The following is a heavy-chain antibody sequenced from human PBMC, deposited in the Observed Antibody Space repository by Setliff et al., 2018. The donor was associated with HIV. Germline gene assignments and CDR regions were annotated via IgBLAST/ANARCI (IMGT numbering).Heavy chain of an antibody. CDR3: ARGGWSGGGPLHYSYYYLDV. J-gene: IGHJ6*02. CDR2: LISMFKIP. CDR1: GGTFRSQA. V-gene: IGHV1-69*13. D-gene: IGHD2-15*01. Sequence: GASVKVSCKTSGGTFRSQAISWVRRAPGQGLEWMGGLISMFKIPQIAQKFQGRVTITADESTSTAYMGLSSLTSEDTAVYYCARGGWSGGGPLHYSYYYLDVWGQGTAVTVSS.